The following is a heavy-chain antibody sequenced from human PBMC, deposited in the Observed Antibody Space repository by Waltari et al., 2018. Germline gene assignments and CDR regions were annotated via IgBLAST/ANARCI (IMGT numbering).Heavy chain of an antibody. CDR2: IIPIFGTA. D-gene: IGHD3-3*01. CDR1: GGTFSSYA. Sequence: QVQLVQSGAEVKKPGSSVKVSCKASGGTFSSYAISWVRQAPGQGLEWKGGIIPIFGTANYAQKFQGRVTITADESTSTAYMELSSLRSEDTAVYYCAREIRYYDFWSGYHRPYYYYYGMDVWGQGTTVTVSS. J-gene: IGHJ6*02. CDR3: AREIRYYDFWSGYHRPYYYYYGMDV. V-gene: IGHV1-69*01.